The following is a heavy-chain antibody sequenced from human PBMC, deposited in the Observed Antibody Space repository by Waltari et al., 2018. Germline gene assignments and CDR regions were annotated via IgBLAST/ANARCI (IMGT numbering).Heavy chain of an antibody. CDR3: ARVSAEMAFDQ. Sequence: EVQLVESGGGLVKPGGSLRLLCGASGFTFSSHSMNWVRQAPGKGLEWVSSISSDGSYVYYGDSAKGRFTISRDNAKNSLYLEVSSLRVDDTAVYSCARVSAEMAFDQWGQGTLVTVSS. J-gene: IGHJ4*02. CDR2: ISSDGSYV. D-gene: IGHD5-12*01. CDR1: GFTFSSHS. V-gene: IGHV3-21*01.